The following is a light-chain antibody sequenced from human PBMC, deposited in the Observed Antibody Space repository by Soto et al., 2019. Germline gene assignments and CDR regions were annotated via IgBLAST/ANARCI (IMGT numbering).Light chain of an antibody. CDR2: GVS. J-gene: IGLJ1*01. V-gene: IGLV2-18*01. CDR3: SLYTTASTYV. CDR1: SSDLASYNR. Sequence: QSALTQPPSVSGSPGQSVTISCTGTSSDLASYNRVSWYQRPPGTGPKLVIYGVSNRPSGIPDRFSGSKSGNTASLTISGLQAEDEAEYHCSLYTTASTYVFGTGTKVTVL.